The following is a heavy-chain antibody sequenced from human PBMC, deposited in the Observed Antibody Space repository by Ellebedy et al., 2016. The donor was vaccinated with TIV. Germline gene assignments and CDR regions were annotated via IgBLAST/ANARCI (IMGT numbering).Heavy chain of an antibody. CDR2: IYSSQST. CDR3: VRGRVSAFDI. CDR1: GTVIRRFY. J-gene: IGHJ3*02. V-gene: IGHV4-4*08. Sequence: MPSETLSLTCSVSGTVIRRFYWSWIRQPPGKGLEWIGDIYSSQSTNYNPSLKSRVTISVDTSKNQFSLHLNSVTPEDTAVYYCVRGRVSAFDIWGQGTMVTVSS.